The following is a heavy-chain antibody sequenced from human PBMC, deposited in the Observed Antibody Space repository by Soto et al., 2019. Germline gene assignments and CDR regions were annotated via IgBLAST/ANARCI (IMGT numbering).Heavy chain of an antibody. CDR1: GFTFSSYA. V-gene: IGHV3-23*01. J-gene: IGHJ4*02. D-gene: IGHD3-10*01. CDR3: AKDQLRIMIRGIIPEI. Sequence: PGGSLRLSCAASGFTFSSYAMSWVRQAPGKGLEWVSAITYSGDSTNYADSVKGRFTISRDNSKNTLYPQMNSLRAEDTAVYYCAKDQLRIMIRGIIPEIWGQGTPVTVSS. CDR2: ITYSGDST.